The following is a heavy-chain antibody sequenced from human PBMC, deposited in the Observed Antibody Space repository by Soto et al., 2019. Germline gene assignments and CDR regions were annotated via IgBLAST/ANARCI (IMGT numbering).Heavy chain of an antibody. V-gene: IGHV1-8*01. CDR3: ARELSSSWRFDY. J-gene: IGHJ4*02. D-gene: IGHD6-13*01. Sequence: QAQLVQSGAEVKKPGDSVKVSCKASGYTFTSYDINWVRQATGQGLEWMGWMNPNSGNTGYAQKFQGRVTMTRNTSISTAYMELSSLKSEDTAVYYCARELSSSWRFDYWGQGTLVTVSS. CDR2: MNPNSGNT. CDR1: GYTFTSYD.